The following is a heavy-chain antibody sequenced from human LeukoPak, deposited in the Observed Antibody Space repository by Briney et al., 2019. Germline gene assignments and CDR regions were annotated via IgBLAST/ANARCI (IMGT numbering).Heavy chain of an antibody. J-gene: IGHJ3*01. CDR3: SKQVDFDPADAFDV. V-gene: IGHV3-23*01. CDR2: ISGSDDST. CDR1: GFALAGKA. Sequence: GGSLRLSCAASGFALAGKALGGAARPPGGGLDGASAISGSDDSTYYADSVKGRFTTSRDKSKNTLYLQMNSLRAEDTAVYYCSKQVDFDPADAFDVWGQGTLVTVSS. D-gene: IGHD3-9*01.